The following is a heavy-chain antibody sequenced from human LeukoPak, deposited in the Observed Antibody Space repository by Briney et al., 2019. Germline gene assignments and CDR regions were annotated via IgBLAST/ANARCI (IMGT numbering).Heavy chain of an antibody. CDR1: GGSVTSYS. CDR3: ARDPFGSSLDY. D-gene: IGHD3-16*01. V-gene: IGHV4-4*07. Sequence: PSETLSLTCTVSGGSVTSYSCNWTRQPAGKGLEWIGRIYSSGDTNYNPSLKSRITMSVDTSKNQFSLNLSSVTAADTAVYYCARDPFGSSLDYWGQGTLVTVSS. CDR2: IYSSGDT. J-gene: IGHJ4*02.